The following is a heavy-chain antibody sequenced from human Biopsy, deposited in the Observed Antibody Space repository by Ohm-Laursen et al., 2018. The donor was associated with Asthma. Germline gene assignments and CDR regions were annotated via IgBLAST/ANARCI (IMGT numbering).Heavy chain of an antibody. J-gene: IGHJ6*02. D-gene: IGHD5-12*01. V-gene: IGHV1-69*13. CDR3: ARGYSGSDRIVYYYSGLEV. CDR2: LIPVLGTP. CDR1: GGSFSNYA. Sequence: SVKVSCKTSGGSFSNYAISWVRQAPGQGLEWMGGLIPVLGTPDHAQMFEGRVTITADESTSTAYMELSSLSSEDTAVYYCARGYSGSDRIVYYYSGLEVWGQGTTVTVSS.